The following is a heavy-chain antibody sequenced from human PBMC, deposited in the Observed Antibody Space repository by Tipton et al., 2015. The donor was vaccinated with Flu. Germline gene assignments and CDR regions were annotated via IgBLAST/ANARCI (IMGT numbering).Heavy chain of an antibody. J-gene: IGHJ4*02. CDR1: GGSISNYY. CDR2: IYNSGST. V-gene: IGHV4-59*01. D-gene: IGHD2-21*01. CDR3: AGGVIVALTSPLEY. Sequence: TLSLTCTVSGGSISNYYWNWIRQPPGKGLEWIGYIYNSGSTNYNPSLKSRVTISVDTSKNQFSLELRSVTAADTAVYYCAGGVIVALTSPLEYWGQGTLVTVSS.